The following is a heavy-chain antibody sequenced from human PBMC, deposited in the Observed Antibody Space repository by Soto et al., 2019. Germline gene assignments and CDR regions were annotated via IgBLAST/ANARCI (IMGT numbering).Heavy chain of an antibody. D-gene: IGHD7-27*01. V-gene: IGHV4-4*07. CDR1: GGSISSYY. Sequence: QVQLQESGPGLVKPSETLSLTCTVSGGSISSYYWSWLRQPAGKGLEWIGRIYTTGSTSYNPSFKSRGTMSVDTSKSQFSLKLSSVTAADTAVYYCARDSLLGTYLDYWGQETLITVSS. CDR2: IYTTGST. CDR3: ARDSLLGTYLDY. J-gene: IGHJ4*02.